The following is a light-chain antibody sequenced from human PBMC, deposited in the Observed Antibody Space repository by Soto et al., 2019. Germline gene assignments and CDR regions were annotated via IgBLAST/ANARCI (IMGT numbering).Light chain of an antibody. V-gene: IGKV3-11*01. CDR2: DAS. CDR1: QSVSSY. CDR3: QPRSNWPS. J-gene: IGKJ3*01. Sequence: EIVLTQSPATLSLSPGERATLSCRASQSVSSYLAWYQQKPGQAPRLLIYDASNRATGIPARFSGSGSGTDFTLTISSLEPDDFAVYYCQPRSNWPSFGPGTKVDLK.